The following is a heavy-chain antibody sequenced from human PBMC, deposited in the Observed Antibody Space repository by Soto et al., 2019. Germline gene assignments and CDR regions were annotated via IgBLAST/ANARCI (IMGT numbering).Heavy chain of an antibody. CDR2: VYYRGRS. CDR3: VSQRTSVLTQAYFDY. CDR1: GGSVSNHNYY. D-gene: IGHD2-8*01. V-gene: IGHV4-39*01. J-gene: IGHJ4*02. Sequence: XETLSLTCTVSGGSVSNHNYYWGWIRQSPGKGLEWIGSVYYRGRSYSKSSVKSRVTISVDTSKNQFSLNLNSVTASDTAVYFCVSQRTSVLTQAYFDYWGPGALVTVSS.